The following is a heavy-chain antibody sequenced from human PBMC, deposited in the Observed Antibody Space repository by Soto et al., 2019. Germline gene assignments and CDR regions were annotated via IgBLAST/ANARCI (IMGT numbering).Heavy chain of an antibody. Sequence: QVQLVQSASEVMKPGASVKVSCKASGYTFIRYGITWVRQAPGQRLEGMGWISPYNDHTIYAQKLPGRVTMTADTSTRTVYMQLRSLKSDDTSVYYCARGGYYDIVWWKLSHYGLDVWGQGTSVTVSS. CDR3: ARGGYYDIVWWKLSHYGLDV. CDR2: ISPYNDHT. CDR1: GYTFIRYG. J-gene: IGHJ6*02. D-gene: IGHD3-16*01. V-gene: IGHV1-18*01.